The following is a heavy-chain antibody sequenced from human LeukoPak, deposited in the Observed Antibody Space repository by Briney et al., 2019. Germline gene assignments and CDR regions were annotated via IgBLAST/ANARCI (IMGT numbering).Heavy chain of an antibody. CDR2: ISGSGGST. CDR1: GFTFSSYS. V-gene: IGHV3-23*01. J-gene: IGHJ6*03. D-gene: IGHD1-1*01. CDR3: ATKGGRGYYYYYMDV. Sequence: TGGSLRLSCEAPGFTFSSYSMNWVRQAPGKGLEWVSAISGSGGSTYYADSVKGRFTISRDNATNTLYLQMNSLRAEDTAVYYCATKGGRGYYYYYMDVWGKGTTVTVSS.